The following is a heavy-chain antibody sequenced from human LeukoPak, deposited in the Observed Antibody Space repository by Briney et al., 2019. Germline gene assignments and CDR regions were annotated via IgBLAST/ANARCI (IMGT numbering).Heavy chain of an antibody. J-gene: IGHJ6*03. D-gene: IGHD2-2*01. CDR1: GYTLTELS. V-gene: IGHV1-24*01. Sequence: GASVKVSCKVSGYTLTELSMHWVRQAPGKGLEWMGGFDPEDGETIYAQKFQGRVTLTEDTSTDTAYMELSSLRSADTAMYYCAINAYCSSNSCWGNYYYNHMDVWGKGTTVTVSS. CDR2: FDPEDGET. CDR3: AINAYCSSNSCWGNYYYNHMDV.